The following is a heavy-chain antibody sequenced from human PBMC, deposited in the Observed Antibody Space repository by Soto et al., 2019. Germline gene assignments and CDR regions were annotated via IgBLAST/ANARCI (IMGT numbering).Heavy chain of an antibody. CDR1: GFSFTGYY. J-gene: IGHJ5*02. V-gene: IGHV1-2*02. CDR3: AKDLTRQLAYWLDP. D-gene: IGHD6-6*01. CDR2: INAHSGGT. Sequence: ASVKVSCKASGFSFTGYYIHCLRRAPGQGLEWLGWINAHSGGTEYAQKFQGRVTLTRDTSIATAYLTRTSLTSDDTALYYCAKDLTRQLAYWLDPWGQGTQVTVSS.